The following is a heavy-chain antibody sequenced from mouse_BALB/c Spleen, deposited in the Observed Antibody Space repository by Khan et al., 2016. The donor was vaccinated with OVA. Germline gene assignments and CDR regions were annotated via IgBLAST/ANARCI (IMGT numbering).Heavy chain of an antibody. V-gene: IGHV5-6*01. CDR2: ISSGGSYT. D-gene: IGHD1-1*01. Sequence: EVELVESGGDLVKPGGSLILSCAASGFTFSTYGMSWVRQTPDKRLEWVATISSGGSYTYYPDSVKGRFTISRDNAKNTLYLQMSSMKSEDTAMYYCARLAYYYNSEGFAYWGQGTLVTVSA. CDR1: GFTFSTYG. CDR3: ARLAYYYNSEGFAY. J-gene: IGHJ3*01.